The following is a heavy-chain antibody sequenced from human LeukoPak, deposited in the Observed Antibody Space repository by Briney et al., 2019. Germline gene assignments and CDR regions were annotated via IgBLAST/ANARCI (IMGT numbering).Heavy chain of an antibody. CDR2: ISYDGRNK. Sequence: PGGSLRLSCAASGFTFSSYAMHWVRQAPGKGLEWVAVISYDGRNKYYADSVKGRFTISRDNSKNTLYLQMNSLRSEDTAVYYCARGKTHIRYCSSTSCYQNVYYFDYWGQGTLVTVSS. D-gene: IGHD2-2*01. CDR1: GFTFSSYA. CDR3: ARGKTHIRYCSSTSCYQNVYYFDY. V-gene: IGHV3-30*04. J-gene: IGHJ4*02.